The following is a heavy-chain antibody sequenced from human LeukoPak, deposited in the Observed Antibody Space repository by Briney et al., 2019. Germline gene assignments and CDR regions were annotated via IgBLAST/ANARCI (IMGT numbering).Heavy chain of an antibody. V-gene: IGHV3-74*01. CDR2: TNTDGSIT. CDR3: GRDLGGRGGA. J-gene: IGHJ5*02. CDR1: GFTFSSYE. D-gene: IGHD1-26*01. Sequence: GGSLRLSCAASGFTFSSYEMNWVRQVPGTGLVWVSRTNTDGSITDYADSVKGRFTISRDNAKDTLYLQMNSLRPEDTAVYYCGRDLGGRGGAWGQGTLVTVSS.